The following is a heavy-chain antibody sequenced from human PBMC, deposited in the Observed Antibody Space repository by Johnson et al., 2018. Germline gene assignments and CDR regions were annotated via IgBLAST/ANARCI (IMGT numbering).Heavy chain of an antibody. D-gene: IGHD3-16*01. J-gene: IGHJ6*02. CDR2: ISYDGNYK. CDR3: ARGTLGYYGLDV. Sequence: QVQLVEAGGGVVQPGRSMRLSCAASGFIFSTYAMHWVRQAPGKGLEWVAMISYDGNYKFYADSVKGRFTISRDNSKNTLYLQMNSVRAEDTALYYCARGTLGYYGLDVWGQGTTVTVSS. CDR1: GFIFSTYA. V-gene: IGHV3-30*04.